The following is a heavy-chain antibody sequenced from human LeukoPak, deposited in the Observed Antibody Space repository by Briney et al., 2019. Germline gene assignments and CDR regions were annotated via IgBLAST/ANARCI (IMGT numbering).Heavy chain of an antibody. CDR1: GFTFTSYA. V-gene: IGHV3-23*01. CDR3: ARHYGYSSSSWWFDP. J-gene: IGHJ5*02. D-gene: IGHD6-6*01. CDR2: ISGSGGST. Sequence: PGGSPRLSCAASGFTFTSYAMSWVRQAPGKGLEWVSAISGSGGSTYYADSVKGRFTISRDNSKNTLYLQMNSLRAEDTAVYYCARHYGYSSSSWWFDPWGQGTLVTVSS.